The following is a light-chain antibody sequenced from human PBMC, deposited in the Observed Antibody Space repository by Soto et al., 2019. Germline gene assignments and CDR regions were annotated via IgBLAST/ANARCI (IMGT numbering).Light chain of an antibody. CDR3: KKYGTSPRK. CDR2: AAY. Sequence: EIVLTQSTGTLSLAPLERANLSCMPSQSVRNNYLAWCQQRPGQANRLLIYAAYSRATGITDRFSGSGSGTDFTLTIRRLEPEDFAVYYCKKYGTSPRKCGNGNKVDIK. CDR1: QSVRNNY. J-gene: IGKJ1*01. V-gene: IGKV3-20*01.